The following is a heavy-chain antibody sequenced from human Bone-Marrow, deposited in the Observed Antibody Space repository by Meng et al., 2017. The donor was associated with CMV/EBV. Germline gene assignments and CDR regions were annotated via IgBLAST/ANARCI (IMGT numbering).Heavy chain of an antibody. CDR3: ARESYDFWSGQYAYYFDY. CDR2: ISYDGSNK. CDR1: TFSSYA. V-gene: IGHV3-30-3*01. J-gene: IGHJ4*02. D-gene: IGHD3-3*01. Sequence: TFSSYAMHWVRQAPGKGLEWVAVISYDGSNKYYADSVKGRFTISRDNSKNTLYLQMNSLRAEDTAVYYCARESYDFWSGQYAYYFDYWGQGTLVTVSS.